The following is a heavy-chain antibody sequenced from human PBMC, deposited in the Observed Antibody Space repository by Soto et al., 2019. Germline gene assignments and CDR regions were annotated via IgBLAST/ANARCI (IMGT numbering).Heavy chain of an antibody. D-gene: IGHD2-21*02. CDR3: TRDGRGLGRLSLFEY. J-gene: IGHJ4*02. Sequence: GGSLRLSCAASGFNVSSDYMNWVRQTPGKGLEWVASIYSGETTYYADSVRGRFTISSDKSKNTLYFQLSSLRIEDTAVYYCTRDGRGLGRLSLFEYWGQGVLVTVSS. CDR1: GFNVSSDY. CDR2: IYSGETT. V-gene: IGHV3-53*01.